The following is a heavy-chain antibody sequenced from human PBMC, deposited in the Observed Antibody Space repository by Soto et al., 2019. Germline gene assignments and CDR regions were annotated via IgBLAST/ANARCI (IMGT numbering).Heavy chain of an antibody. CDR1: GFTFNLYA. Sequence: EVQLLASGGGLVQPGGSLKLSCAASGFTFNLYAMMWVRQAPGKGLEWVSVIGGIDGNTYYAESVKGRFTISRDNSKNTLYLQMNSLGAEDTAVYYCARGINFGGNSRAFDSWGQGTLVTVSS. J-gene: IGHJ4*02. CDR3: ARGINFGGNSRAFDS. V-gene: IGHV3-23*01. D-gene: IGHD2-21*02. CDR2: IGGIDGNT.